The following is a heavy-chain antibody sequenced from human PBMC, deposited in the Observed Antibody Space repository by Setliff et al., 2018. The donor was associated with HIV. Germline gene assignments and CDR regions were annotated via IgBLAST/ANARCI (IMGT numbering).Heavy chain of an antibody. D-gene: IGHD3-10*01. J-gene: IGHJ5*02. Sequence: GESLKISCKGSGYSFTNYWIGWVRQMPGKGLEWMGIIYPGDSDTRYSPSFQGQVTISADKSISTAYLQWSSLKASDTAIYYCARGVTMVGGVNAFDPWGQGTLVTVSS. CDR3: ARGVTMVGGVNAFDP. CDR2: IYPGDSDT. CDR1: GYSFTNYW. V-gene: IGHV5-51*01.